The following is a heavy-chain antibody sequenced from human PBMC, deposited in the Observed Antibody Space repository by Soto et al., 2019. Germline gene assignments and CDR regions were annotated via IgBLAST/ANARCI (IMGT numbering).Heavy chain of an antibody. CDR3: ARGLNDFWSGYYELDP. D-gene: IGHD3-3*01. V-gene: IGHV1-18*04. CDR1: GYTFTSYG. CDR2: ISAYNGNT. J-gene: IGHJ5*02. Sequence: ASVKVSCKASGYTFTSYGISWVRQAPGQGLEWMGWISAYNGNTNYAQKLQGRVTMTTDTSTSTAYMELRSLRSDDTAVYYCARGLNDFWSGYYELDPWGQGTLVTVSS.